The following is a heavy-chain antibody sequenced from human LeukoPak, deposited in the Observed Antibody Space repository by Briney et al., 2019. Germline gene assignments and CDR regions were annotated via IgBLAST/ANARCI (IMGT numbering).Heavy chain of an antibody. Sequence: ASVRVSCKASRYAFTSYDINWVRQATGQGLEWMGWMNPNSGNTGYAQKFQGRVTMTRNTSITTAYMELTSLRSEVTAVYYCARSPVGHNAWFDPWGQGTLVTVSS. J-gene: IGHJ5*02. CDR1: RYAFTSYD. D-gene: IGHD1-26*01. CDR3: ARSPVGHNAWFDP. CDR2: MNPNSGNT. V-gene: IGHV1-8*01.